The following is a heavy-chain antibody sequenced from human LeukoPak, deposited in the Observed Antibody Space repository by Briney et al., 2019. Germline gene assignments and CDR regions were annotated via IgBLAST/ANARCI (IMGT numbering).Heavy chain of an antibody. J-gene: IGHJ4*02. D-gene: IGHD3-10*01. Sequence: ASVKVSCKVSGYTLTELSMHWVRQAPGKGREWRGGFDPEDGETIYAQKFQGRVTMTEDTSTDTAYMELSSLRSEDTAVYYCATQMGLLWFGELLNYWGQGTLVTVSS. CDR2: FDPEDGET. V-gene: IGHV1-24*01. CDR1: GYTLTELS. CDR3: ATQMGLLWFGELLNY.